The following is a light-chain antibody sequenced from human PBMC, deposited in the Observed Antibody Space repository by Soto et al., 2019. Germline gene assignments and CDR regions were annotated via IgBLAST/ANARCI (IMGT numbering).Light chain of an antibody. CDR3: QQYGSSPWT. J-gene: IGKJ1*01. V-gene: IGKV3-20*01. Sequence: EIVLTQSPGTLSLSPGERATLSCRASQSVSNNYLAWYQQKPGQAPRLLIHGTSSRAAGIPDRFSGSRSGTDFTLNSNRLEPEDLAVYYCQQYGSSPWTFGQGTKVEIK. CDR2: GTS. CDR1: QSVSNNY.